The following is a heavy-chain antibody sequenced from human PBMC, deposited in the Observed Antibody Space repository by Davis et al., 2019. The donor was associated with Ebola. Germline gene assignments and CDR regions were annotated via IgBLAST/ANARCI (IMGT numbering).Heavy chain of an antibody. CDR1: GFIVSDKY. D-gene: IGHD3-22*01. Sequence: GESLKISCAASGFIVSDKYMNWVRQAPGKGLEWVSSISSGSYYIYYADSLKGRFTISRDNAKNSLYLQMNSLRAEDTAVYHCARGGYYDSSGYSHAAFDIWGQGTMVTVSS. J-gene: IGHJ3*02. CDR2: ISSGSYYI. CDR3: ARGGYYDSSGYSHAAFDI. V-gene: IGHV3-21*01.